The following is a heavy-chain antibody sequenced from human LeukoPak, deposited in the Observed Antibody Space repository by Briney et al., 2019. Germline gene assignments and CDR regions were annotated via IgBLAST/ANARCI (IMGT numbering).Heavy chain of an antibody. D-gene: IGHD2-2*01. CDR3: ARRYCSSTGCTLDY. CDR2: ISSSGSTK. V-gene: IGHV3-48*03. Sequence: GGSLRLSCAASGFTLSSYEVNWVRQAPGKGLEWVSYISSSGSTKYYADSVKGRFTIARDNAENSLYLQMNSLRAEDTAVYYCARRYCSSTGCTLDYWGQGALVTVSS. J-gene: IGHJ4*02. CDR1: GFTLSSYE.